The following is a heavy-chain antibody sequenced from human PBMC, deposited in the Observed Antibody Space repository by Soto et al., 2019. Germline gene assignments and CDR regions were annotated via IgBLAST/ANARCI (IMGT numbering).Heavy chain of an antibody. V-gene: IGHV1-69*02. CDR2: IIPILGIA. CDR3: ARPIAAAGTRGAFDI. J-gene: IGHJ3*02. D-gene: IGHD6-13*01. Sequence: QVQLVQSGAEVKKPGPSVKVSCKASGGTFSSYTISWVRQAPGQGLEWMGRIIPILGIANYAQKFQGRVTLTADKSTSTAYMELSSLRSEDTAVYYCARPIAAAGTRGAFDIWGHGTMVTVSS. CDR1: GGTFSSYT.